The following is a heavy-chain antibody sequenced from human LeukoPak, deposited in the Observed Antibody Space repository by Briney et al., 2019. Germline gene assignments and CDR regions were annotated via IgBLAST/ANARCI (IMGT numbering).Heavy chain of an antibody. V-gene: IGHV6-1*01. J-gene: IGHJ6*02. D-gene: IGHD3-3*01. CDR3: AKEGNRYYDFWSGYYSRELYRDGMDV. CDR1: GDSVSINSAA. Sequence: SQTLSLTCAISGDSVSINSAAWNWIRQSPSRGLEWLGRTYYRSKWYNDYAVSVKSRITINPDTSKNQFSLQLNSVTPEDTAVYYCAKEGNRYYDFWSGYYSRELYRDGMDVWGQGTTVTVSS. CDR2: TYYRSKWYN.